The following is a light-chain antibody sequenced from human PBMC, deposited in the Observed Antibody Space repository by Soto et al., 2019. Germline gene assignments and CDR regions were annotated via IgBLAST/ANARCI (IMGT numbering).Light chain of an antibody. CDR3: QQRYNTPCT. J-gene: IGKJ2*02. V-gene: IGKV1-39*01. CDR2: TTS. CDR1: QTIGDA. Sequence: DIPMTQSPSSLSASVGDTVTITCRASQTIGDALNGYQQKPGRAPTLLIFTTSTLHSGVPSRFSGRGFGTEFTLPLNSLQPEDFAVYHCQQRYNTPCTFGQGTKLEI.